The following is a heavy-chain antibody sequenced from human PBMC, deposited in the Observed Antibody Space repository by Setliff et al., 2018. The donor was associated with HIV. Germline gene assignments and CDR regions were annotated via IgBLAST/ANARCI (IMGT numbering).Heavy chain of an antibody. CDR1: GGSISSRTYY. D-gene: IGHD3-10*01. Sequence: SETLSLTCTVSGGSISSRTYYWGCIRQPPGKGLEWIGSIYYSGTTYYNSSLKSRVTISIDTSKNQFSLNLSSVTAADTAVYYCARAYFGSGIYYWGQGTLVTVSS. CDR3: ARAYFGSGIYY. J-gene: IGHJ4*02. V-gene: IGHV4-39*01. CDR2: IYYSGTT.